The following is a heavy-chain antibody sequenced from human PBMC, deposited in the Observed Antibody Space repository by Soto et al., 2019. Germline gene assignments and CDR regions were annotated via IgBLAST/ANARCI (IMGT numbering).Heavy chain of an antibody. CDR3: ARDDWQLVGYYYGMDV. J-gene: IGHJ6*02. Sequence: GGSLSLSCAPSGCTFSSFVMHLVRPAPEKGLVWVSRINSDGSSTSYADSVKGRFTISRDNAKNTLYLQMNSLRAEDTAVYYWARDDWQLVGYYYGMDVWGQGTTVTVSS. D-gene: IGHD6-6*01. CDR1: GCTFSSFV. V-gene: IGHV3-74*01. CDR2: INSDGSST.